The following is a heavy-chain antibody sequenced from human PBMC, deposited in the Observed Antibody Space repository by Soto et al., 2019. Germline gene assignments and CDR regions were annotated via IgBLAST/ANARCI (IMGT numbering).Heavy chain of an antibody. J-gene: IGHJ5*02. V-gene: IGHV4-28*01. CDR1: GYYISSSNW. CDR2: IYYSGST. Sequence: TSETLSLTCAVSGYYISSSNWWGWIRQPPGKGLEWIGYIYYSGSTYYNPSLKSRVTMSVDTSKNQFSLKLSSVTAVDTAVYYCARHAPIYGDHQGGWFDPWGQGTLVTVSS. D-gene: IGHD4-17*01. CDR3: ARHAPIYGDHQGGWFDP.